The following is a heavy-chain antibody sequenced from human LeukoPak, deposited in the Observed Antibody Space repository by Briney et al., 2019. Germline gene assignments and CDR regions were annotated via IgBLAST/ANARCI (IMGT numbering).Heavy chain of an antibody. CDR1: GGSFSGYY. Sequence: SETLSLTCAVYGGSFSGYYWSWVRQPPGKGLEWIGEINHSGSTNYNPSLKSRVTISVDTSKNQFSLKLSSVTAADTAVYSCARAYCGGDCYNSRGWFDPWGQGTLVTVSS. CDR3: ARAYCGGDCYNSRGWFDP. CDR2: INHSGST. J-gene: IGHJ5*02. V-gene: IGHV4-34*01. D-gene: IGHD2-21*02.